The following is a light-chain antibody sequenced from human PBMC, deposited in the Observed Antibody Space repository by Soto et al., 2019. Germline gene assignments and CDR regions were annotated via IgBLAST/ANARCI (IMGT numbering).Light chain of an antibody. CDR2: DVS. CDR1: RTDVSDGYDY. CDR3: TSYTSXTPFYV. J-gene: IGLJ1*01. Sequence: QSVLTQPASVSGSPGQSIAISCTGVRTDVSDGYDYVSWYQQHPGQAPQLIIYDVSNRPSGVSDRFSGSKSGNTASLTISGLQAEDEAEYYCTSYTSXTPFYVFGTGTKVTVL. V-gene: IGLV2-14*03.